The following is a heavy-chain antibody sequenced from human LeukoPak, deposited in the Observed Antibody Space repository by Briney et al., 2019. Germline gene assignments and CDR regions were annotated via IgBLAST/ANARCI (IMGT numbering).Heavy chain of an antibody. Sequence: SETLSLTCTVFGGSISSYYWSWIRQPPGKGLEWIGYIYYSGSTNYNPSLKSRVTISVDTSKNQFSLKLSSVTAADTAVYYCARAEDDDDAFDIWGQGTMVTVSS. CDR2: IYYSGST. J-gene: IGHJ3*02. V-gene: IGHV4-59*01. CDR1: GGSISSYY. D-gene: IGHD2-15*01. CDR3: ARAEDDDDAFDI.